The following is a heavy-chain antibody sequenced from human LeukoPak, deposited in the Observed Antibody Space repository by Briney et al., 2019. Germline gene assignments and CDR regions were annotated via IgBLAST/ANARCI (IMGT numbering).Heavy chain of an antibody. Sequence: GGSLRLSCAASGFIFSNYAMTWVRQAPGKGLEWVANIKQDGSEKYYVDSVKGRFTISRDNAKNSLYLQMNSLRAEDTAVYYCATWDTAMVHDWGQGTLVTVSS. J-gene: IGHJ4*02. CDR3: ATWDTAMVHD. CDR2: IKQDGSEK. V-gene: IGHV3-7*03. CDR1: GFIFSNYA. D-gene: IGHD5-18*01.